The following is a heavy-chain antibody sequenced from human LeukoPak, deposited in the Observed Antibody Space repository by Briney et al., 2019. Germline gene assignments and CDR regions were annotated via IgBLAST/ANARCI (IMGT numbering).Heavy chain of an antibody. CDR2: IIPIFGTA. Sequence: SVKVSCKASGYTFPSYFMHWVRQAPGQGLEWMGGIIPIFGTANYAQKFQGRVTITADESTSTAYMELSSLRSEDTAVYYCARTRSYYDSSGYLGYWGQGTLVTVSS. CDR1: GYTFPSYF. D-gene: IGHD3-22*01. V-gene: IGHV1-69*13. J-gene: IGHJ4*02. CDR3: ARTRSYYDSSGYLGY.